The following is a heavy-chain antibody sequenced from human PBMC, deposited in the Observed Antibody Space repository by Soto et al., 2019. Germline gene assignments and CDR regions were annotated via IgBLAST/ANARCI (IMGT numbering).Heavy chain of an antibody. CDR2: INHSGSS. CDR3: ARGLFSENSYSGGWYFFDQ. CDR1: GGSFSGYI. Sequence: QVQLQQWGAGLLKPSETLSLTCAVSGGSFSGYIWTWIRQSPEKGLQWIGQINHSGSSYYNPSLKSRLTISLHTSSDRFSLELNSVTAADTAVYYCARGLFSENSYSGGWYFFDQWSQGTLVTVSS. V-gene: IGHV4-34*02. J-gene: IGHJ4*02. D-gene: IGHD6-19*01.